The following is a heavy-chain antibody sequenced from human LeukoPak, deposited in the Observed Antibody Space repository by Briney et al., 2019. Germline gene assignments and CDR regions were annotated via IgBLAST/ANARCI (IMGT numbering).Heavy chain of an antibody. CDR2: IYYSGST. CDR3: AIRYFSSTSCPAHFQH. Sequence: SETLSLTCTVSGCSISSGGYYWSWIRQHPGKGLEWIGYIYYSGSTYYSPSLKSRVTISVDTSKNQFSLKLSSVTAADTAVYYCAIRYFSSTSCPAHFQHWGQGTLVTVSS. V-gene: IGHV4-31*03. D-gene: IGHD2-2*01. J-gene: IGHJ1*01. CDR1: GCSISSGGYY.